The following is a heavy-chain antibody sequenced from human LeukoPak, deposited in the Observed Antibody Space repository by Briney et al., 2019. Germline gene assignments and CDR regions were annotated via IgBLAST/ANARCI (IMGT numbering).Heavy chain of an antibody. V-gene: IGHV3-7*03. CDR2: VNRDGSET. CDR3: ARNNGMDV. Sequence: HTGGSLRLSCAASGFTLSNHWMTWVRQVPGRGPEWVANVNRDGSETYYLDSVKGRFTISKDNAKNSQYLQMNSLRAEDTALYHCARNNGMDVWGQGTTVIVSS. CDR1: GFTLSNHW. J-gene: IGHJ6*02.